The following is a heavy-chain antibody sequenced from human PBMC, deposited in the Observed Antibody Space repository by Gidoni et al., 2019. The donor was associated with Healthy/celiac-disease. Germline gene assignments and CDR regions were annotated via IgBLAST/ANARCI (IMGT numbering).Heavy chain of an antibody. CDR1: GFTFSNAW. CDR3: TTAIAVTGTYYFDY. V-gene: IGHV3-15*01. J-gene: IGHJ4*02. D-gene: IGHD6-19*01. Sequence: EVQLVESGGGLVKPGGSLRLSCAASGFTFSNAWMTWVRQAPGKGLEWIGRIKSKANSGTADYAPPVKGRFTISRDDSENTLYLQMNSLITEDTAVYYCTTAIAVTGTYYFDYWGQGTLVTVSS. CDR2: IKSKANSGTA.